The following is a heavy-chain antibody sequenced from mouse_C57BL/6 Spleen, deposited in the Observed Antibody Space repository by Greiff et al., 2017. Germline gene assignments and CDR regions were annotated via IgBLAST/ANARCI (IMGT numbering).Heavy chain of an antibody. J-gene: IGHJ4*01. Sequence: EVKLVESGGGLVKPGGSLKLSCAASGFTFSDYGMHWVRQAPEKGLEWVAYISSGSSTIYYADTVKGRFTISRDNAKNTLFLQMTSLRSEDTAMYYCAKTYGSSYLYAMDYWGQGTSVTVSS. CDR2: ISSGSSTI. D-gene: IGHD1-1*01. CDR3: AKTYGSSYLYAMDY. CDR1: GFTFSDYG. V-gene: IGHV5-17*01.